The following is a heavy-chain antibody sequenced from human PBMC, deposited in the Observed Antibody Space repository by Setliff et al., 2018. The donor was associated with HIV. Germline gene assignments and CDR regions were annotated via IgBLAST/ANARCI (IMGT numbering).Heavy chain of an antibody. Sequence: SVKVSCTVSGASFTRNSIDWVRQATGQGLEWMGCIIPVFRASRYAQKFQGRVTITADESTNTAYMEVNNLTSEDTALYYCARDPSANGEAFDIWGQGTMVTVSS. V-gene: IGHV1-69*13. D-gene: IGHD2-8*01. CDR2: IIPVFRAS. CDR3: ARDPSANGEAFDI. J-gene: IGHJ3*02. CDR1: GASFTRNS.